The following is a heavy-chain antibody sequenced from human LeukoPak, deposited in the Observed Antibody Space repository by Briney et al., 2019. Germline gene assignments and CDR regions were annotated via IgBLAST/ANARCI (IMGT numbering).Heavy chain of an antibody. CDR2: ISSGGDT. V-gene: IGHV3-66*01. Sequence: GGSLRLSCSVAGFSVATNYMSWVRQAPGKGLEWLSVISSGGDTFYADSVNGRFTISRDESKKMISLQMNTLRPDDTGVYYCARDVPAAGHDYWGQGTLVIVSS. CDR3: ARDVPAAGHDY. J-gene: IGHJ4*02. D-gene: IGHD6-13*01. CDR1: GFSVATNY.